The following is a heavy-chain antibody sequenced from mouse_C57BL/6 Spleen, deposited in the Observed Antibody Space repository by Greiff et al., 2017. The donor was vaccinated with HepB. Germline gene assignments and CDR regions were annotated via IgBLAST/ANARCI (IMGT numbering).Heavy chain of an antibody. CDR3: ARNGYYLWYFDV. CDR1: GFTFSDYG. V-gene: IGHV5-17*01. D-gene: IGHD2-3*01. Sequence: EVMLVESGGGLVKPGGSLKLSCAASGFTFSDYGMHWVRQAPEKGLEWVAYISSGSSTIYYADTVKGRFTISRDNAKNTLFLQMTSLRSEDTAMYYCARNGYYLWYFDVWGTGTTVTVSS. J-gene: IGHJ1*03. CDR2: ISSGSSTI.